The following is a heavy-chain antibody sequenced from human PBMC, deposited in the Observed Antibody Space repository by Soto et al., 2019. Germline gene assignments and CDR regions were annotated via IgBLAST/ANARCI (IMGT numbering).Heavy chain of an antibody. Sequence: ASVKVSCKASGYTFTSYGISWVRQAPGQSLEWMGWIITENANTKYSENFQGRLTITRDTSASTVYMDLSSLKLEDTAIYYCARLRFCGGDSCYPLDVWGQGSKVTVSS. D-gene: IGHD2-21*01. CDR3: ARLRFCGGDSCYPLDV. CDR2: IITENANT. V-gene: IGHV1-18*01. J-gene: IGHJ3*01. CDR1: GYTFTSYG.